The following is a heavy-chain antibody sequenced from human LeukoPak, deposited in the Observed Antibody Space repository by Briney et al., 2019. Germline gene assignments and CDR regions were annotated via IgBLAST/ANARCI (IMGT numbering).Heavy chain of an antibody. D-gene: IGHD1-1*01. CDR1: GGSFSVYY. J-gene: IGHJ5*02. CDR3: ARRAIQGFNWFDP. Sequence: SETLSLTCAVYGGSFSVYYCSWIRQTPGKGLEWIGEINHSGSTNYNPSLKSRVTISVDTSKNQFSLKLSSVTAADTAVYYCARRAIQGFNWFDPWGQGTLVTVSS. V-gene: IGHV4-34*01. CDR2: INHSGST.